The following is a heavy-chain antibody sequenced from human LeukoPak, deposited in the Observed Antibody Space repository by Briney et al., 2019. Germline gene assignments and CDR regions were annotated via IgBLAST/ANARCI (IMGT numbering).Heavy chain of an antibody. CDR1: GFTFSSYW. V-gene: IGHV3-7*01. J-gene: IGHJ6*02. CDR2: IKQDGSEK. D-gene: IGHD4-17*01. CDR3: AGFSVTKYYGMDV. Sequence: PGGSLRLSCAASGFTFSSYWMSWVRQAPGKGLEWVANIKQDGSEKYYVDSVKGRFTISRDNAKNSLYLQMNSLRAEDTAVYYCAGFSVTKYYGMDVWGQGTTVTVSS.